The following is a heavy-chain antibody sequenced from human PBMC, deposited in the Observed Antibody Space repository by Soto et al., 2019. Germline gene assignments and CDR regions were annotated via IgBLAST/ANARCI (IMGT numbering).Heavy chain of an antibody. J-gene: IGHJ4*02. CDR1: GVSISSHGYF. CDR3: MNYNSGWKY. V-gene: IGHV4-39*01. CDR2: ISYSGST. Sequence: QLQLQESGPGLVQPSETLSLTCTVSGVSISSHGYFWGWIRQPPGKGLEWIGMISYSGSTNYSPSLKSRVTISADTSKNQLSLRLSSVTAADTAVFHCMNYNSGWKYWGQGTVVTVSS. D-gene: IGHD5-12*01.